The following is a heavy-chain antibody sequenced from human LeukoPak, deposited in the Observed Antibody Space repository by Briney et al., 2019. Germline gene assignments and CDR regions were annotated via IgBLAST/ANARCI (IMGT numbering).Heavy chain of an antibody. Sequence: PSETLSLTCAVYGGTFSGYYWSWIRQPPGKGLEWIGEINHSGSTNYNPSLKSRVTISVDTSKNQFSLKLSSVTAADTAVYYCAARVGATPRGAPHYSDYWGQGTLVTVSS. CDR2: INHSGST. CDR3: AARVGATPRGAPHYSDY. V-gene: IGHV4-34*08. J-gene: IGHJ4*02. D-gene: IGHD1-26*01. CDR1: GGTFSGYY.